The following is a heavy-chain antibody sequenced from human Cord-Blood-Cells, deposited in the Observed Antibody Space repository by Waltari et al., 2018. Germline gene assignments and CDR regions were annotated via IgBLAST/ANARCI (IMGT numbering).Heavy chain of an antibody. J-gene: IGHJ4*02. Sequence: QVQLVESGGGVVQPGRSLRLSCAASGFTFRSYGMHWVRQAPGKGLEWVAVIWYDGSNKYYADSVKGRFTISRDNSKNTLYLQMNSLRAEDTAVYYCARGGYYYDGWGQGTLVTVSS. CDR2: IWYDGSNK. D-gene: IGHD3-22*01. V-gene: IGHV3-33*01. CDR1: GFTFRSYG. CDR3: ARGGYYYDG.